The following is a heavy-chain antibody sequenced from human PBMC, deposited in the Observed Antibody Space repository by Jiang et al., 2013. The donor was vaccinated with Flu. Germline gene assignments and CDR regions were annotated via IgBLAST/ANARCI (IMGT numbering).Heavy chain of an antibody. CDR2: IRSKAYGGTT. D-gene: IGHD3-3*01. Sequence: RSLRLSCTASGFTFGDYAMSWVRQAPGKGLEWVGFIRSKAYGGTTEYAASVKGRFTISRDDSKSIAYLQMNSLKTEDTAVYYCTRVGSVLRFLEWLSRPYWYFDLWGRGTLVTVSS. J-gene: IGHJ2*01. CDR1: GFTFGDYA. V-gene: IGHV3-49*04. CDR3: TRVGSVLRFLEWLSRPYWYFDL.